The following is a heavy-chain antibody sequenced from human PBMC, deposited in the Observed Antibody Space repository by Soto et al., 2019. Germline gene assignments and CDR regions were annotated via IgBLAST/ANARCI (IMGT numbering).Heavy chain of an antibody. CDR1: GGSISSGGYY. V-gene: IGHV4-31*03. Sequence: QVQLQESGPGLVKPSQTLSLTCTVSGGSISSGGYYWSWIRQHPGKGLEWIGYIYYSGSTYYNPSLKRRVTISVDASKNQFSLKLSSVTAADTAVYYCARETMVRGFIKRGYFQHWGQGTLVTVSS. D-gene: IGHD3-10*01. CDR3: ARETMVRGFIKRGYFQH. J-gene: IGHJ1*01. CDR2: IYYSGST.